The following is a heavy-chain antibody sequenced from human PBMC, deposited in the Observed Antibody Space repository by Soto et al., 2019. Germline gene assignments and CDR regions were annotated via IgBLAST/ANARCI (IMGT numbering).Heavy chain of an antibody. V-gene: IGHV3-11*01. D-gene: IGHD3-10*01. CDR1: GFTFSDYY. J-gene: IGHJ6*02. Sequence: GGSLRLSCAASGFTFSDYYMSWIRQAPGKGLEWVSYISSSGSTIYYADSVKGRFTISRDNAKNSLYLQMNSLRAEDTAVYYCARGHGVTMVRGVITYYYYGMDVWGQGTTVTVSS. CDR3: ARGHGVTMVRGVITYYYYGMDV. CDR2: ISSSGSTI.